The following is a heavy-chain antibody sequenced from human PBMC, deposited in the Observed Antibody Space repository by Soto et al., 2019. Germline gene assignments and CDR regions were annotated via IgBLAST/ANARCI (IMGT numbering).Heavy chain of an antibody. CDR3: VRHEGCSSSSCSATNWFDP. J-gene: IGHJ5*02. D-gene: IGHD2-2*01. CDR2: IFQSGST. Sequence: SETLSLTCGVSGGTIRSPDWWTWVRQPPGKGLEWIGEIFQSGSTNYTPSLESRVTIYVDASKNQFSLRLSSVTAADTAVYYCVRHEGCSSSSCSATNWFDPWGQGALVTVSS. CDR1: GGTIRSPDW. V-gene: IGHV4-4*02.